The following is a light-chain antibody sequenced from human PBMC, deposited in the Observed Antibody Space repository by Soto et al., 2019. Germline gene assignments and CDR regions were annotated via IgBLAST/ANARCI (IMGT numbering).Light chain of an antibody. V-gene: IGLV2-14*01. Sequence: QSALTQPASLSGSPGQTITISCTGTSSDVGGYNYVSWYQQHPGKAPNLMIYDVSNRPSGVSNRFSGSKSGNTASLTISGLQAEDDAYYYCSSYTSSSTLVFGGGTKLTVL. CDR2: DVS. J-gene: IGLJ2*01. CDR3: SSYTSSSTLV. CDR1: SSDVGGYNY.